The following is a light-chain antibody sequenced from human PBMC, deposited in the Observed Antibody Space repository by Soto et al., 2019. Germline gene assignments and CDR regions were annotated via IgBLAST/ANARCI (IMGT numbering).Light chain of an antibody. CDR1: SSDVGVYNY. Sequence: QSVLTQPRSVSGSPGQSVTISCTGTSSDVGVYNYVSWYQQYPGKAPKIMIYDVSKRPSGVPDRFSGSKSDNTASLTISGLQAEDEADYYCCSFAGSYSYVFGNGTKVTVL. J-gene: IGLJ1*01. CDR3: CSFAGSYSYV. V-gene: IGLV2-11*01. CDR2: DVS.